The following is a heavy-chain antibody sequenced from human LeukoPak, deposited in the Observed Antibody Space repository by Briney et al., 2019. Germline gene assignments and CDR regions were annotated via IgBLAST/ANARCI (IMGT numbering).Heavy chain of an antibody. D-gene: IGHD4-11*01. CDR1: GFTFDDYA. V-gene: IGHV3-9*03. J-gene: IGHJ3*02. CDR3: AKDSGNYVAFDI. Sequence: GRSLRLSCAASGFTFDDYAMHWVRQAPGKGLEWVSGISWNSGSISYADSVKGRFTISRDNAKNSLYLQMNSLRAEDMPLYYCAKDSGNYVAFDIWGQGTMVTVSS. CDR2: ISWNSGSI.